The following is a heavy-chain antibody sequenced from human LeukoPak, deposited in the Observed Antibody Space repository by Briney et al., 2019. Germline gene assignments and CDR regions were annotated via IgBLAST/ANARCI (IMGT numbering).Heavy chain of an antibody. CDR1: GFSVSSFG. J-gene: IGHJ4*02. D-gene: IGHD6-19*01. CDR2: ISVDGESA. V-gene: IGHV3-23*01. CDR3: AQGYLSGWYPY. Sequence: GGSLRLSCAVSGFSVSSFGMSWVRQAPGKGLEWISAISVDGESAYYADSVKGRFIISRDNSKNTLYLQLSSLRAEDTAVYYCAQGYLSGWYPYWGLGSLVSVSS.